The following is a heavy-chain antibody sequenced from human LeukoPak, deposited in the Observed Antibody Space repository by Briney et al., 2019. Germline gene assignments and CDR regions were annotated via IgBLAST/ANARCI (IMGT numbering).Heavy chain of an antibody. CDR2: INHSGST. Sequence: SETLSLTCAVYGGSFSGYYWSWIRQPRGKGLEWIGEINHSGSTNYNPSLKSRVTISVDTSKNQFSLKLSSVTAADTAVYYCARFPLVAATGGDAFDIWGQGTMVTVSS. J-gene: IGHJ3*02. CDR1: GGSFSGYY. CDR3: ARFPLVAATGGDAFDI. V-gene: IGHV4-34*01. D-gene: IGHD2-15*01.